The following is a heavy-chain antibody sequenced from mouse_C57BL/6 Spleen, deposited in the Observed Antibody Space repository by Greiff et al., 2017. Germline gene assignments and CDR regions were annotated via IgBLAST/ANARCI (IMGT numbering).Heavy chain of an antibody. CDR3: ARIDGYYAMDY. CDR1: GYTFTSYW. V-gene: IGHV1-59*01. D-gene: IGHD2-3*01. CDR2: IDPSDSYT. Sequence: QVQLQQSGAELVRPGTSVKLSCKASGYTFTSYWMHWVQQRPGQGLEWIGVIDPSDSYTNYNQKFKGKATLTVDTASSTAYMQLSSLTTEDSAVYYCARIDGYYAMDYWGKGTSVTVSS. J-gene: IGHJ4*01.